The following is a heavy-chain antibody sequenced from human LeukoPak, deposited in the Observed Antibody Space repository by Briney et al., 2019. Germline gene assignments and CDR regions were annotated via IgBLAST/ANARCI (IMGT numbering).Heavy chain of an antibody. V-gene: IGHV1-18*04. Sequence: ASVKVSCKASGYTFTNYGITWVRQAPGQGLEWMGWISAYNANTNYAQKFQGRVTMTTDTSTSTVYMEVRSLRSDDTAIYYCARTDYDILTGARMDVWGKRTTVTVSS. J-gene: IGHJ6*04. CDR3: ARTDYDILTGARMDV. CDR2: ISAYNANT. CDR1: GYTFTNYG. D-gene: IGHD3-9*01.